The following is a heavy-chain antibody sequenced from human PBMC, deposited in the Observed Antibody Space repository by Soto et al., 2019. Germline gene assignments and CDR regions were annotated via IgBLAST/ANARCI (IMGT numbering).Heavy chain of an antibody. CDR2: ISGSGGST. Sequence: EVQLLESGGGLVQPGGSLRLSCSASGFTFSSYVMTWVRQAPGKGLEWVSAISGSGGSTYYADSVKGRFTISRDNSKNTLYLQMNSLRAEDTALYYCAKAVAVAGGYYYYGMDVWGQGTTVTVSS. CDR1: GFTFSSYV. CDR3: AKAVAVAGGYYYYGMDV. D-gene: IGHD6-19*01. V-gene: IGHV3-23*01. J-gene: IGHJ6*02.